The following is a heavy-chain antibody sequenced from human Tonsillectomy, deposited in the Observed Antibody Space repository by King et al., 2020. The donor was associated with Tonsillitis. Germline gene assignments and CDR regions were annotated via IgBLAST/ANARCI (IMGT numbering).Heavy chain of an antibody. J-gene: IGHJ4*01. D-gene: IGHD3-22*01. CDR1: GFTFNNYA. CDR3: AXXXLXXYSSGPLDY. V-gene: IGHV3-23*03. Sequence: VQLVESGGGLVQPGGSLRLSCAASGFTFNNYAMSWVRQSPGXGLEWVSVIYGGGVSTYYADSVKGRXTVSRDNSKXXXYXXMQSLRAEDTAGYYCAXXXLXXYSSGPLDYWGXXXLVTVXS. CDR2: IYGGGVST.